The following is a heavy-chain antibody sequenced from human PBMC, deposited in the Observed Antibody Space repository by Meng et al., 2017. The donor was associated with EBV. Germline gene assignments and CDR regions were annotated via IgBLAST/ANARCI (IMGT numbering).Heavy chain of an antibody. Sequence: QVQVVQSAAEVEEPGSSVKVSCKTSGGPFRNNAISWVRQAPGQGLEWLGGFLPTLGAPNYAQKFHGRVSITADESTSTHYMDLSSLRSEDTAVYYCASESGRGYTPDYWGQGTLVTVSS. CDR3: ASESGRGYTPDY. V-gene: IGHV1-69*01. CDR2: FLPTLGAP. J-gene: IGHJ4*02. D-gene: IGHD3-10*01. CDR1: GGPFRNNA.